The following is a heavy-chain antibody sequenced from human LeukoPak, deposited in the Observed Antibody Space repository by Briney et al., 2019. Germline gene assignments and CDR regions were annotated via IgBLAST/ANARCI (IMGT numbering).Heavy chain of an antibody. J-gene: IGHJ5*02. V-gene: IGHV3-11*06. Sequence: PGGSLRLSCAASGFTFSDSYMSWIRQAPGKGLEWVSYIGSSTSYTNYADSVKGRFTISRDNANNSLSLQVNSLRVEDTAVYYCARGYCSGGSCYRAFDAWGQGILVTVPA. CDR1: GFTFSDSY. D-gene: IGHD2-15*01. CDR2: IGSSTSYT. CDR3: ARGYCSGGSCYRAFDA.